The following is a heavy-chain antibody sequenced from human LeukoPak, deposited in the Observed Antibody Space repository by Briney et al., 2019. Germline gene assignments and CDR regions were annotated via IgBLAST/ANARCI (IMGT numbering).Heavy chain of an antibody. J-gene: IGHJ4*02. CDR3: AKDSKGYSSSWYYFDY. CDR2: ISWNSGSI. Sequence: GGSLRLSCAASGFTFDDYAMHWVRQAPGKGLEWVSGISWNSGSIGYADSVKGRFTISRDNAKTSLYLQMNSLRAEDTALYYCAKDSKGYSSSWYYFDYWGQGTLVTVSS. CDR1: GFTFDDYA. D-gene: IGHD6-13*01. V-gene: IGHV3-9*01.